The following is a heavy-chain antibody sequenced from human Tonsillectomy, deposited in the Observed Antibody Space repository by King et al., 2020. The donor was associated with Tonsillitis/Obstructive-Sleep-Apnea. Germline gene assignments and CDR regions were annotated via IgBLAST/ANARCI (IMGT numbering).Heavy chain of an antibody. D-gene: IGHD2-15*01. J-gene: IGHJ4*02. Sequence: HVQLVESGGGLVKPGGSLRLSCAASGFTFSDYYMSWIRQAPGKGLEWVSYISSSNTYTNYPDSVKGRFTISRDNAKNSLYLQMNSLRAEDTAVYYCARGSRYCNGGSCYSFFDYWGQGTLVTVSS. CDR3: ARGSRYCNGGSCYSFFDY. V-gene: IGHV3-11*05. CDR1: GFTFSDYY. CDR2: ISSSNTYT.